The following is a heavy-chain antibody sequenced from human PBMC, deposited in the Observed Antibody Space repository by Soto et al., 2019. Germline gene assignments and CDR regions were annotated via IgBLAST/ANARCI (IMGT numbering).Heavy chain of an antibody. CDR2: ISARGDTT. CDR1: GFSFSTCA. Sequence: EVQLLESGGGLVQPGGSLRLSCAASGFSFSTCAVSWVRQAPGKGLEWVSSISARGDTTHSAESVRGRFTISRDNSRNTLHLQMSSLTAEDTAIYSCAAQATGYFVPFDFWGRGTLVTVSS. CDR3: AAQATGYFVPFDF. D-gene: IGHD3-22*01. J-gene: IGHJ4*02. V-gene: IGHV3-23*01.